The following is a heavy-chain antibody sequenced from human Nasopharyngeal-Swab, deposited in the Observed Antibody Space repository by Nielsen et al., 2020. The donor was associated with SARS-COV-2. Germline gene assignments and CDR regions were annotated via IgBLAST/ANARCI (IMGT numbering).Heavy chain of an antibody. D-gene: IGHD2-2*01. CDR2: INHSGST. V-gene: IGHV4-34*01. CDR3: AGGHQYQLLFHYYYYMDV. Sequence: SETLSLTCAVYGGSFSGYYWSWIRQPPGKGLEWIGEINHSGSTNYNPALKSRVTISVDTSKNQFSLKLSSVTAADTAVYYCAGGHQYQLLFHYYYYMDVWGKGTTVTVSS. CDR1: GGSFSGYY. J-gene: IGHJ6*03.